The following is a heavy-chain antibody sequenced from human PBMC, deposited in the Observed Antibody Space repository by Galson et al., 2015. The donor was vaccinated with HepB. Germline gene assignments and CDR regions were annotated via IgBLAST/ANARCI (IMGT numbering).Heavy chain of an antibody. Sequence: SLRLSCAASGFTFSSYGMHWVRQAPGKGLEWVAVISYDGSNKYYADSVKGRFTISRDNSKNTLYLQMNSLRAEDTAVYYCAKPNLGELSDALDMWGQGTMVTVSS. CDR1: GFTFSSYG. CDR3: AKPNLGELSDALDM. V-gene: IGHV3-30*18. J-gene: IGHJ3*02. CDR2: ISYDGSNK. D-gene: IGHD3-16*02.